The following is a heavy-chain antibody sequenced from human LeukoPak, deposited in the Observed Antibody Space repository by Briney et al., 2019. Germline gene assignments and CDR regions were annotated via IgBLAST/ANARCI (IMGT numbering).Heavy chain of an antibody. CDR2: IYYSGST. Sequence: KPSETLSLTCTVSGGSISSYYLSWIRQPPGKALEWIGYIYYSGSTNYNPSLKSRVTISVDTSKNQFSLKLNSVTAADTAVYYCARAGWLQPLNRGQGTLVTVSS. J-gene: IGHJ4*02. D-gene: IGHD5-18*01. CDR3: ARAGWLQPLN. CDR1: GGSISSYY. V-gene: IGHV4-59*01.